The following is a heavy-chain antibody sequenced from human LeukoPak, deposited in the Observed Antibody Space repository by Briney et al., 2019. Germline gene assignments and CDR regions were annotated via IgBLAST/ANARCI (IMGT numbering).Heavy chain of an antibody. CDR2: INPSGSYT. Sequence: ASVKVFCKASGFTFTSYYMHWVRQAPGQGLEWMGIINPSGSYTSYAQKFQGRVTMTRDTSTSTVYMELSSLRSEDTAVYYCARDHLRAFDIWGQGTMVTVSS. V-gene: IGHV1-46*01. J-gene: IGHJ3*02. CDR1: GFTFTSYY. CDR3: ARDHLRAFDI.